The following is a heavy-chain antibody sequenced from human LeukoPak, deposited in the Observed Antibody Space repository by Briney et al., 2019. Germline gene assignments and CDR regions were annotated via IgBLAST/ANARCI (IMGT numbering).Heavy chain of an antibody. Sequence: SETLSLTCTVSGGSISSYYWSWIRQPPGKGLEWIGYIYYSGSTNYNPSLKSRVTISVDTSKNQFSLKLSSVTAADTAVYYCARTTEGYAGGPGYSYYYCMDVWGKGTTVTISS. CDR1: GGSISSYY. D-gene: IGHD5-12*01. CDR2: IYYSGST. J-gene: IGHJ6*03. V-gene: IGHV4-59*01. CDR3: ARTTEGYAGGPGYSYYYCMDV.